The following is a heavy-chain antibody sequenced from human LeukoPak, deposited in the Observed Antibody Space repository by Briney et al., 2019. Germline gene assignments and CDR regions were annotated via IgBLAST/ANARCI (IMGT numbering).Heavy chain of an antibody. Sequence: SETLSLTCTVSGGFISSYYWSWIRQPPGKGLEWIGYIYYSGSTNYNPSLKSRVTISVDTSKNQFSLRLSSVTAADTAVYYCARVTRDSSSWYENWFDPWGQGTLVTVSS. CDR1: GGFISSYY. CDR2: IYYSGST. D-gene: IGHD6-13*01. V-gene: IGHV4-59*01. CDR3: ARVTRDSSSWYENWFDP. J-gene: IGHJ5*02.